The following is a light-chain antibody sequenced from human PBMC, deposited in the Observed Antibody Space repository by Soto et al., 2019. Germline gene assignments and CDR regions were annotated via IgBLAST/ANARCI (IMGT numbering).Light chain of an antibody. J-gene: IGLJ3*02. Sequence: QTVVTQEPSFSVSPGRTVTLTCGLNSGSVSTTYYPSWYQQTPGQAPRTLIYNTNTRSSGVPDRFSGSILGNKAALTITGAQAEDESDYYCVLYMGSGIWVFGGGTKLTVL. CDR3: VLYMGSGIWV. V-gene: IGLV8-61*01. CDR2: NTN. CDR1: SGSVSTTYY.